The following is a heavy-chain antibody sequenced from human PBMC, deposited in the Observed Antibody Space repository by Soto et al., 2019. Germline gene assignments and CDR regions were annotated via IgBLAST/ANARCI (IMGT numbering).Heavy chain of an antibody. CDR3: ARVLSFAYYFDY. CDR2: IYYSGST. V-gene: IGHV4-31*03. Sequence: SETLSLTCTVSGGSISSGGYYWSWIRQHPGKGLEWIGYIYYSGSTYYNPSLKSRVTISVDTSKNQFSLKLSSVTAADTAVYYCARVLSFAYYFDYWGPGTRVTVSS. J-gene: IGHJ4*02. D-gene: IGHD3-10*01. CDR1: GGSISSGGYY.